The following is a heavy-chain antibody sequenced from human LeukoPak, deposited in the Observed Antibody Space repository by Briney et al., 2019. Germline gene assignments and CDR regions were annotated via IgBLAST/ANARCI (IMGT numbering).Heavy chain of an antibody. V-gene: IGHV1-46*01. CDR2: ISPSGGST. J-gene: IGHJ5*02. CDR1: VYTFPRNY. Sequence: ASVNVSCKAFVYTFPRNYMHWVRQPPGQGPEWMGVISPSGGSTTHAHKFQGRVTLTRDMSTSTAYLELSRLRSEDTAVYYCARDNSVGDEAWWFNPWGQGTLVTVSS. D-gene: IGHD1-26*01. CDR3: ARDNSVGDEAWWFNP.